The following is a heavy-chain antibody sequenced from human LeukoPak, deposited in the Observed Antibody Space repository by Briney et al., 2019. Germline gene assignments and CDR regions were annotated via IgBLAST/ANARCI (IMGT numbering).Heavy chain of an antibody. CDR2: ISGSGGST. CDR3: AKDRVSSSWLNWFDP. D-gene: IGHD6-13*01. V-gene: IGHV3-23*01. CDR1: GFTFSSYA. Sequence: GGSLRLSCAASGFTFSSYAMSWVRQAPGKGLEWVSAISGSGGSTYYADSVKGRFTISRDNSKNTLYLQMNSLRAEDTAVYYCAKDRVSSSWLNWFDPWGQGTLVTVSS. J-gene: IGHJ5*02.